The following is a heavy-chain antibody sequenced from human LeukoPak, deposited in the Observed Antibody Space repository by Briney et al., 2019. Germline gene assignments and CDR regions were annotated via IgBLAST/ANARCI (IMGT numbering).Heavy chain of an antibody. J-gene: IGHJ4*02. CDR2: IIPILGKA. CDR3: ARVITSPWGLSNCGGDCYIDY. CDR1: GGIFSSYA. D-gene: IGHD2-21*02. Sequence: ASVNVSCKASGGIFSSYAISWVRQAPGQGLEWMGRIIPILGKANYAQKFQSRVTITADKSTSTAYMELSSLRSEDTAVYYCARVITSPWGLSNCGGDCYIDYWGQGTLVTVSS. V-gene: IGHV1-69*04.